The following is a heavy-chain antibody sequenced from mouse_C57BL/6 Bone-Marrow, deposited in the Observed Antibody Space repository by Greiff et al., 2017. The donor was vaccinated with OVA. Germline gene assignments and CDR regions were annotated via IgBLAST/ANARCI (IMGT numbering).Heavy chain of an antibody. CDR2: IYWDDDK. CDR3: ARAHYDYDEGFAY. J-gene: IGHJ3*01. CDR1: GFSLSTSGMG. Sequence: SGPGILQSSQTLSLTCSFSGFSLSTSGMGVSWIRQPPGKGLEWLAHIYWDDDKRYNPSLRSRLTISKDTSRNQVFLKITSVDTADTATYYCARAHYDYDEGFAYWGQGTLVTVSA. D-gene: IGHD2-4*01. V-gene: IGHV8-12*01.